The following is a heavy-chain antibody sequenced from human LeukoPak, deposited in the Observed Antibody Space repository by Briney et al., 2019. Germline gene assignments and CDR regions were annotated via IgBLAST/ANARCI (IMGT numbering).Heavy chain of an antibody. CDR1: GGSFSGYY. CDR3: ARWLDYGGNSCYFDY. J-gene: IGHJ4*02. D-gene: IGHD4-23*01. Sequence: SETLSLTCAVYGGSFSGYYWSWIRQPPGKGLEWIGEINHSGSTNYNPSLKSRVTISVDTSKNQFSLKLSSVTAADTAVYYCARWLDYGGNSCYFDYWGQGTLVTVSS. CDR2: INHSGST. V-gene: IGHV4-34*01.